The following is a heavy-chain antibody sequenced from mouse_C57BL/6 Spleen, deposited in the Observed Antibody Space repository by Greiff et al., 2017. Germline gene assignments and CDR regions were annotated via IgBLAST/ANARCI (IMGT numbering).Heavy chain of an antibody. CDR3: VSIYYYGSSSY. D-gene: IGHD1-1*01. CDR1: GYAFSSSW. V-gene: IGHV1-82*01. J-gene: IGHJ2*01. CDR2: IYPGDGDT. Sequence: VMLVESGPELVKPGASVKISCKASGYAFSSSWMNWVKQRPGKGLEWIGRIYPGDGDTNYNGKFKGKATLTADKSSSTAYMQLSSLTSEDSAVYFCVSIYYYGSSSYWGQGTTLTVSS.